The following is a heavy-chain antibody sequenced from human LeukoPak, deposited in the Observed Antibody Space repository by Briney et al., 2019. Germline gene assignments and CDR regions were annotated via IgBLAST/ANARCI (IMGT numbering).Heavy chain of an antibody. Sequence: GGSLRLSCAASVFTFSSYSMNWVRQAPGKGLEWVSSISSSSSYIYYADSVKGRFTISRDNAKNSLYLQMNSLRAEDTAVYYCARDLGGIAVAGTKMDVWGKGTTVTVSS. CDR1: VFTFSSYS. J-gene: IGHJ6*04. V-gene: IGHV3-21*01. CDR2: ISSSSSYI. CDR3: ARDLGGIAVAGTKMDV. D-gene: IGHD6-19*01.